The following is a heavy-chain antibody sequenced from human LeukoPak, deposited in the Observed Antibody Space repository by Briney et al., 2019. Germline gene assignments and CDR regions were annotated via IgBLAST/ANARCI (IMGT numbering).Heavy chain of an antibody. CDR3: ARDSSGNPGIAAAYDY. CDR1: GYTFTSYY. V-gene: IGHV1-46*01. CDR2: IDPSGGST. D-gene: IGHD6-13*01. Sequence: ASVKVSCKASGYTFTSYYMHWVRQAPGQGLEWMGIIDPSGGSTSNAQKFQGRVTMSRDTSTSTVYMELSSLRSEDTAVYYCARDSSGNPGIAAAYDYWGQGTLVTVSS. J-gene: IGHJ4*02.